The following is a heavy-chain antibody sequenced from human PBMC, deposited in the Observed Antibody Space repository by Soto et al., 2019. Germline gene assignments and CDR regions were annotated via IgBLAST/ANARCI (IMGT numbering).Heavy chain of an antibody. CDR2: IYPGDSDT. Sequence: GESLKISCKGSGYNFKTYWIAWVRQMPGQGLEWMGIIYPGDSDTTYSPSFQGQVTISVDKTISTAYLQLSSLKASDTAMYYCARKKRYMAKINDEVLDIWGVGIMVTVAS. D-gene: IGHD3-16*02. J-gene: IGHJ3*02. CDR1: GYNFKTYW. CDR3: ARKKRYMAKINDEVLDI. V-gene: IGHV5-51*01.